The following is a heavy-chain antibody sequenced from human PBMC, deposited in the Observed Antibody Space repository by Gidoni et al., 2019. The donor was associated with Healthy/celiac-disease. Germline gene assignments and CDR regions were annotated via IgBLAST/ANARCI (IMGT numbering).Heavy chain of an antibody. V-gene: IGHV4-30-4*01. CDR3: ANLRGQYGNSESNAFDI. J-gene: IGHJ3*02. CDR1: GGSIRSGDYY. D-gene: IGHD1-1*01. CDR2: IYYSGST. Sequence: QFQLQASGPGLLKPSQPLSLTCTVSGGSIRSGDYYWSWIRQPPGKGLEWIGYIYYSGSTYYNPSLKSRVTISVDTSKNQFSLKLSSVTAAETAVYYCANLRGQYGNSESNAFDIWGQGTMVTVSS.